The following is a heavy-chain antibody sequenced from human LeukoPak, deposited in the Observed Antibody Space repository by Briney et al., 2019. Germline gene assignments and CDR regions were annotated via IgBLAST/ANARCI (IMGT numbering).Heavy chain of an antibody. D-gene: IGHD3-22*01. J-gene: IGHJ6*04. CDR1: GFTFRSYG. V-gene: IGHV3-30*02. Sequence: GGSLRLSCAASGFTFRSYGMHWVRQAPGKGLEWVTFIRYDGSKKYYADSVKGRFTISRDNSKNTLYLQMNSLRAEDTAVYYCARGPTMKMDVWGKGTTVTVSS. CDR2: IRYDGSKK. CDR3: ARGPTMKMDV.